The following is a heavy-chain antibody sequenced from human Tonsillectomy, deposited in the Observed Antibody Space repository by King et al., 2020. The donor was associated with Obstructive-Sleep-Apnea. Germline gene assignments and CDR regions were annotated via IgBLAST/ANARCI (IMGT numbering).Heavy chain of an antibody. Sequence: VQLVESGGGLVQPGGSLRLSCAASGFTFSSYAMSWVRQAPGKGLEWVSAISGSGGRTYYADSVKGRFTISRDNSKNTLYLQMNSLRAEDTAVYYCAKDHTYYDFWNGYSQPYDAFDIWGQGTMVTVSS. D-gene: IGHD3-3*01. J-gene: IGHJ3*02. CDR3: AKDHTYYDFWNGYSQPYDAFDI. V-gene: IGHV3-23*04. CDR1: GFTFSSYA. CDR2: ISGSGGRT.